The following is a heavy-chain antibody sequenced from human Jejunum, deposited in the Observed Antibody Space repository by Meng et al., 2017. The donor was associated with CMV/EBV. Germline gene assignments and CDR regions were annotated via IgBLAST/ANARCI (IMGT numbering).Heavy chain of an antibody. J-gene: IGHJ4*02. CDR1: GVSLSDSY. CDR3: AGPRSSYGGLFHY. D-gene: IGHD4-23*01. V-gene: IGHV3-11*01. CDR2: IGRSGGTAI. Sequence: SGVSLSDSYMSWIRQAPGKGLEWVASIGRSGGTAIYYADSVKGRFSVSRDNAKDSLYLQMNSLRAEDTAVYYCAGPRSSYGGLFHYWGQGTLVTVSS.